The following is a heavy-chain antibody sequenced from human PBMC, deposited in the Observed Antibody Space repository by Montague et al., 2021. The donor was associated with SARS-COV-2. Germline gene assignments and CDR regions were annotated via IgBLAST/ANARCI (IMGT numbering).Heavy chain of an antibody. J-gene: IGHJ4*02. V-gene: IGHV4-34*01. CDR2: INHRGTS. Sequence: SETLSLTCAVYGGSFSDYFWTWIRQPPGKGLEWIGEINHRGTSNYNPSLKSRVSISVDTSKNQFSLYLGSVTAADTAVYYYARGRQHFNMIVVVMTGGEYYFDYWAREPWSPSPQ. CDR1: GGSFSDYF. CDR3: ARGRQHFNMIVVVMTGGEYYFDY. D-gene: IGHD3-22*01.